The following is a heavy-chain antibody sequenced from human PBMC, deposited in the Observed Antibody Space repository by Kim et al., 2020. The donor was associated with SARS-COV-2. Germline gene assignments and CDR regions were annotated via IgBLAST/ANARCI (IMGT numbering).Heavy chain of an antibody. Sequence: ISYADSVRGRFIISRDNAKYSVYLQLNSLRAEDTAVYYCARAGSLSGFDHWGQGTLVTVSS. D-gene: IGHD3-10*01. CDR2: I. V-gene: IGHV3-48*03. CDR3: ARAGSLSGFDH. J-gene: IGHJ4*02.